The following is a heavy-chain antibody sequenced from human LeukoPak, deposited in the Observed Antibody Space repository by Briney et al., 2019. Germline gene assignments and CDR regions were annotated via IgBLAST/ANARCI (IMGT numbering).Heavy chain of an antibody. CDR3: EKDLYCSSTSCFIFYY. Sequence: GGSLRLSCAASGFNFSSYGMHWVRQAPGKGVEWVAFIRYDGSNKYYADSVKGRFTISRDNSKNTLYLQMNSLRAEDTAVYYCEKDLYCSSTSCFIFYYWGQGTLVTVSS. D-gene: IGHD2-2*01. J-gene: IGHJ4*02. CDR2: IRYDGSNK. CDR1: GFNFSSYG. V-gene: IGHV3-30*02.